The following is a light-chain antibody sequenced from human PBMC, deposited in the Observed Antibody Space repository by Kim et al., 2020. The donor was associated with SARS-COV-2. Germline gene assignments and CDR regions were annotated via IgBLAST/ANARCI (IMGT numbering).Light chain of an antibody. CDR2: AAS. CDR3: QQYGGSPRYS. V-gene: IGKV3-20*01. Sequence: EIVLTQSPGTLSLSPGERATLSCRASQTVSSDEYLAWYQQKVGQAPRLLIYAASRRAAGIPDRFSGSGSGTDFTLTISRLEPEDFAVYYCQQYGGSPRYSYGQGTKLEIK. J-gene: IGKJ2*01. CDR1: QTVSSDE.